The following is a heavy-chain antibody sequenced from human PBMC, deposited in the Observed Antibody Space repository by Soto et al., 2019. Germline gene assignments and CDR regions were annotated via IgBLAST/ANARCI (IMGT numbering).Heavy chain of an antibody. Sequence: QVQLQQWGAGLLKTSETLSLTCAVYGGSFSGYYWSWIRQPPGKGLEWIGEINHSGSTNYTPSLKSRVTISVDTSKNQLSLKLGSVIAADTAVYSCARGSSSWSFPHWCQGTLVTVSS. J-gene: IGHJ1*01. CDR2: INHSGST. CDR3: ARGSSSWSFPH. D-gene: IGHD6-13*01. V-gene: IGHV4-34*01. CDR1: GGSFSGYY.